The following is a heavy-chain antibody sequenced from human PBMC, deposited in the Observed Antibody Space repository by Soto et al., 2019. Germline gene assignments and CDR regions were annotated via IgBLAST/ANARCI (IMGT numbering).Heavy chain of an antibody. CDR3: ARCSLVRGAMGY. CDR1: GGSISSSSYY. J-gene: IGHJ4*02. CDR2: IYYSGST. V-gene: IGHV4-39*01. D-gene: IGHD3-10*01. Sequence: QLQLQESGPGLVKPSETLSLTCTVSGGSISSSSYYWGWIRQPPGKGLEWIGSIYYSGSTYYNPSLKSRVTISVATSKNQFALKLSSVTAADTAVYYCARCSLVRGAMGYWGQGTLVTVSS.